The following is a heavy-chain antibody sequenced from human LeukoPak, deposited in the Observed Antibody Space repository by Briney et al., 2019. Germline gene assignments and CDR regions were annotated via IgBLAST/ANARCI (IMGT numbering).Heavy chain of an antibody. D-gene: IGHD6-13*01. CDR3: AKKGETQYAIRIAAAAAYFDY. V-gene: IGHV3-23*01. CDR2: ISGSGGST. CDR1: GFTFSSYA. J-gene: IGHJ4*02. Sequence: GGSLRLSCAASGFTFSSYAMSWVRQAPGKGLEWVSAISGSGGSTYYADSVKGRFTISRDNSKNTLYLQMNSLRAEDTAVYYCAKKGETQYAIRIAAAAAYFDYWGQGTLVTVSS.